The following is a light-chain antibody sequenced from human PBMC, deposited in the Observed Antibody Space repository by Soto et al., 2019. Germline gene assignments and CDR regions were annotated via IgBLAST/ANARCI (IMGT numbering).Light chain of an antibody. CDR1: QGISSS. V-gene: IGKV1-9*01. Sequence: DIQLTQSPSFLSASVGDRVTITCRASQGISSSLAWYQQKPGKAPNLLIYAASTLQTGVPTRFSGSGSGTEFTLTISSLQPEDFASYYFEQVNSYPLTFGGGTKVEIK. J-gene: IGKJ4*01. CDR3: EQVNSYPLT. CDR2: AAS.